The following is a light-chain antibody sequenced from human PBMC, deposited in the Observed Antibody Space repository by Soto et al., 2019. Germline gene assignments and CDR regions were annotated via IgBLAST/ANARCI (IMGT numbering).Light chain of an antibody. CDR2: DAS. CDR3: QQYDSYSWT. V-gene: IGKV1-5*01. J-gene: IGKJ1*01. CDR1: QSVSTF. Sequence: DIQMTQSPSTLSASAGDTVTITCRASQSVSTFLAWYQQKPGKAPKLLIFDASSLKSGVPSRFSGSGSGTEFTLTISSLQPDDFGTYYCQQYDSYSWTFGQGTKVDIK.